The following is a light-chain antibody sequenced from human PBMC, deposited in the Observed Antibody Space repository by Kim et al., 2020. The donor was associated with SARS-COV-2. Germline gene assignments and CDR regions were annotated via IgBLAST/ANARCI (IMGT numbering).Light chain of an antibody. CDR1: QSVSSSY. Sequence: LSPGERAALSCRASQSVSSSYLARYQQKPGQAPRLLIYGASSRATGIPDRFSGSGSGTDFTLTISRLEPEDFAVYYCQQYGSSPSTFGQGTKLEI. CDR2: GAS. CDR3: QQYGSSPST. V-gene: IGKV3-20*01. J-gene: IGKJ2*02.